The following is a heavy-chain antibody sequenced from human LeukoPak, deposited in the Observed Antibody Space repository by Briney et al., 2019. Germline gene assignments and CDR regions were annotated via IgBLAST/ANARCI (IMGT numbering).Heavy chain of an antibody. CDR3: ARGNDFSNSGPLLDY. D-gene: IGHD4-11*01. J-gene: IGHJ4*02. V-gene: IGHV1-2*02. Sequence: ASVKVSCKASGYTFTGYYMHWERQAPGQGLEWMGWINPNSGGTNYAQNFQDRVTMTRDTSISTAYMELSRLRSDDTAVYYCARGNDFSNSGPLLDYWGQGTLVTVSS. CDR1: GYTFTGYY. CDR2: INPNSGGT.